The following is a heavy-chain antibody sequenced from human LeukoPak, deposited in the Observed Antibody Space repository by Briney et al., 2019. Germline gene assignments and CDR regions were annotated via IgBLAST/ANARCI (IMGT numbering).Heavy chain of an antibody. J-gene: IGHJ6*04. CDR1: GDSISSSSYY. D-gene: IGHD3-9*01. CDR2: IYYTGST. CDR3: ARNPYYDILTGYLWPPDV. V-gene: IGHV4-61*05. Sequence: ETSETLSLTCSVSGDSISSSSYYWGWIRQPPGKGLQWIGYIYYTGSTNYNPSLKSRVTISVDTSKNQFSLKLSSVTAADTAVYYCARNPYYDILTGYLWPPDVWGKGTTVTISS.